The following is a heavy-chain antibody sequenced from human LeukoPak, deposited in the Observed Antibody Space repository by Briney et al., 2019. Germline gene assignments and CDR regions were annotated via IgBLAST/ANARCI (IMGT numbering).Heavy chain of an antibody. CDR3: ARSGPQAPDCYHY. CDR2: INQDENHR. V-gene: IGHV3-7*03. D-gene: IGHD2-21*02. J-gene: IGHJ4*02. Sequence: PGGSLRLSCTASGFTFSTYWMTWDRQAPGKGLEWVASINQDENHRHYVPSARGRFTISRDNAKNSLLLQMNSLTAEDTAIYYCARSGPQAPDCYHYWGQGTQVTVSS. CDR1: GFTFSTYW.